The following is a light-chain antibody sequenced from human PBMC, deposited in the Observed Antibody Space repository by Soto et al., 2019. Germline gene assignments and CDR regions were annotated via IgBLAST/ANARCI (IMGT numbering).Light chain of an antibody. Sequence: QSALTQPASVSGSPGQSITISCTGTSSDVGGYNYVSWYQQHPGKAPKLMIYEVSNRPSGVSNRFSGSKSGNTASLTISGLQAEDEADYYCSSYTSSRTSVFGTGTKVTVL. J-gene: IGLJ1*01. V-gene: IGLV2-14*01. CDR2: EVS. CDR3: SSYTSSRTSV. CDR1: SSDVGGYNY.